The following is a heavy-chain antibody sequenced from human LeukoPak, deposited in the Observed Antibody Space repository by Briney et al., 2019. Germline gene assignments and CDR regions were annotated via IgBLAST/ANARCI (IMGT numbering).Heavy chain of an antibody. Sequence: PSETLSPTCTVSGDSISSYYWSWIRQPPGKGLEWIGYIYNSGSTNYNPSLKSRVTMSVDTSKNHMSLKLSSVTAADTAMYYCARSTMVNTATGWFDPWGQGTLVTVSS. V-gene: IGHV4-59*12. CDR2: IYNSGST. D-gene: IGHD4/OR15-4a*01. J-gene: IGHJ5*02. CDR1: GDSISSYY. CDR3: ARSTMVNTATGWFDP.